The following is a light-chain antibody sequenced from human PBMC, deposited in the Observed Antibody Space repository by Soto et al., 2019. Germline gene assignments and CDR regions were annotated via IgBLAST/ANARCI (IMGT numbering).Light chain of an antibody. CDR2: DDS. Sequence: SYELTQAPSVSVAPGQTASITCGGNNIGSKSVYWYQQKPGQAPVLVVYDDSDRPSGIPERFSGSNSGNTATLTISKVEAGDEADLYCQVWDSSTDHRVFGGGTKLTVL. CDR1: NIGSKS. V-gene: IGLV3-21*02. CDR3: QVWDSSTDHRV. J-gene: IGLJ3*02.